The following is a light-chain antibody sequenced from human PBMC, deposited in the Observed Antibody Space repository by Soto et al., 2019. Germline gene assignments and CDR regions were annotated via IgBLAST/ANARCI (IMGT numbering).Light chain of an antibody. CDR2: GAS. CDR1: QSVRSSY. Sequence: EIVFTQSPGTLSLSPGERATLSCRASQSVRSSYLAWYQQKPGQAPRLFIYGASSRDTGIPDRFSGSGSGTEFTLTISRLQPEDFAAYYCRQRGHWPRTFGQGTKVDIK. CDR3: RQRGHWPRT. V-gene: IGKV3D-20*02. J-gene: IGKJ1*01.